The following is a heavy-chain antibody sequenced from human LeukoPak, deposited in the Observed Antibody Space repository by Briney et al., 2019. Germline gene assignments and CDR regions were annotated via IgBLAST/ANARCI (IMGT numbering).Heavy chain of an antibody. J-gene: IGHJ4*02. CDR2: INHSGST. D-gene: IGHD6-19*01. CDR3: ASDISGWYARLGY. Sequence: PSETLSLTCAVYGGSFSGYYWSWIRQPPGKGLEWIGEINHSGSTNYNPSLKSRVTISVDASKNQFSLKLSSVTAADTAVYYCASDISGWYARLGYWGQGTLVTVSS. V-gene: IGHV4-34*01. CDR1: GGSFSGYY.